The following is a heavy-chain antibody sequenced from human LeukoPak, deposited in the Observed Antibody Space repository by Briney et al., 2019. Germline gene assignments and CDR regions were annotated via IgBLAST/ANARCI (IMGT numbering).Heavy chain of an antibody. Sequence: GGSPRLSCAASGFTFRTYDMNWVRQAPGKGLEWVSYISTDGGTTYYAESVKGRFTISRDNAQNSLYLQMSSLRAEDTAVYYCARRDYGKGVYDHWGQGTLVTVSS. D-gene: IGHD4/OR15-4a*01. CDR1: GFTFRTYD. J-gene: IGHJ4*02. V-gene: IGHV3-48*01. CDR3: ARRDYGKGVYDH. CDR2: ISTDGGTT.